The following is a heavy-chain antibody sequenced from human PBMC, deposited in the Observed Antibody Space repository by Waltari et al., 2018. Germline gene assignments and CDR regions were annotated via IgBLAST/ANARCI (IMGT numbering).Heavy chain of an antibody. CDR3: ARDRGEVWFRELLDY. V-gene: IGHV1-46*01. Sequence: QVQLVQSGAEVKKPGASVKVSCKASGYTFTSYYMHWVRQAPGQGLEWMGIINPSGGSTSYAQKFQGRVTMTRDTSTSTVYMELSSLRSEDTAVYYCARDRGEVWFRELLDYWGQGTLVTVSS. CDR1: GYTFTSYY. J-gene: IGHJ4*02. D-gene: IGHD3-10*01. CDR2: INPSGGST.